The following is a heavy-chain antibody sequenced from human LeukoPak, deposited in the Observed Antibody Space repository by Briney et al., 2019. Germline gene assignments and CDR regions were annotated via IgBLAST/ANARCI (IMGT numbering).Heavy chain of an antibody. CDR3: ARRDGNYYDSSGSVDY. CDR1: GFTFSSYS. V-gene: IGHV3-74*01. CDR2: INSDGSTT. Sequence: GGSLRLSCAASGFTFSSYSMNWVRQAPGKGLVWVSRINSDGSTTSYADSVKGRFTVSRDNAKNTLYLQMNSLRAEDTAVYYCARRDGNYYDSSGSVDYWGQGTLVTVSS. J-gene: IGHJ4*02. D-gene: IGHD3-22*01.